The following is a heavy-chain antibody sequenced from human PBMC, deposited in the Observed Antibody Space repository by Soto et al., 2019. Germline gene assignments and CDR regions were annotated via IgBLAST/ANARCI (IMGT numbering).Heavy chain of an antibody. CDR1: GYTFINFF. V-gene: IGHV1-46*03. CDR3: ARSNCSGGSCYLGAFDI. Sequence: ASVKVSCKASGYTFINFFIHWVRQAPGQGLEWVGIINPSGGATTYPQKFQGRVTMTRDTSTSTVYMDVSSLRFDDTAVFYCARSNCSGGSCYLGAFDIWGQGTMVTVS. D-gene: IGHD2-15*01. CDR2: INPSGGAT. J-gene: IGHJ3*02.